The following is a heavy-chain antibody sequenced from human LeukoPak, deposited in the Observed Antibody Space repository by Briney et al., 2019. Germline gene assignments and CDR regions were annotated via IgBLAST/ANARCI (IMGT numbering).Heavy chain of an antibody. J-gene: IGHJ4*02. CDR2: IYYSGST. Sequence: PSETLSLTCTVSGGSISSHYWSWIRQPPGKGLEWIGYIYYSGSTNYNPSLKSRVTISVDTSKNQFSLKLSSVTAADTAVYYCARGRDGYNSYWGQGTLVTVSS. CDR1: GGSISSHY. CDR3: ARGRDGYNSY. V-gene: IGHV4-59*11. D-gene: IGHD5-24*01.